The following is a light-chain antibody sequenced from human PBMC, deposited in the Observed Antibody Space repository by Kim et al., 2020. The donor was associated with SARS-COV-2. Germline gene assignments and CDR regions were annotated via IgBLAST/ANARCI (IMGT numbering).Light chain of an antibody. V-gene: IGKV1-39*01. CDR2: GAS. Sequence: GDRVTIACRASRSIAGYLHWYQQKAGQAPTLLISGASNLQTGVPSRFSGSGSGTDFTLTITSLQAEDFAVYFCQQSYSAQYTFGQGTKVDIK. CDR1: RSIAGY. J-gene: IGKJ2*01. CDR3: QQSYSAQYT.